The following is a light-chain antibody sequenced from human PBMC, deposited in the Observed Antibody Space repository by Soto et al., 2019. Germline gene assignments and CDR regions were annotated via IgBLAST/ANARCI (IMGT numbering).Light chain of an antibody. Sequence: EIVLTQSPATLSLSPWERATLSCRASQNLGSGYLAWYQQKPGQAPRILIYAASSRATGIPARFSGSGSGTEFTLTISSLQSEDFAVYYCQQYNNWWTFGQGTKVDIK. CDR2: AAS. J-gene: IGKJ1*01. V-gene: IGKV3-15*01. CDR3: QQYNNWWT. CDR1: QNLGSGY.